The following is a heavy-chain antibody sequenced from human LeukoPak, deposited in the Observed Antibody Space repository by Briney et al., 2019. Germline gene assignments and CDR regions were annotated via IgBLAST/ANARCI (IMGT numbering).Heavy chain of an antibody. CDR3: ARGWDWYDY. D-gene: IGHD1-26*01. CDR1: GFTFSNYW. CDR2: INDDGSAT. V-gene: IGHV3-74*01. J-gene: IGHJ4*02. Sequence: GGSLRLSCAASGFTFSNYWMHWVRQVPGKVLVWVSRINDDGSATFYADSVKGRFTISRDNAKNTLYLQMNSLRAEDTAVYYCARGWDWYDYWGQGTLVTVSS.